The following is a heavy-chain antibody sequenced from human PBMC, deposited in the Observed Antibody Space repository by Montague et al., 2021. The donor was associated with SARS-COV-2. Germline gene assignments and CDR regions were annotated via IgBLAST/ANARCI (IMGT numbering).Heavy chain of an antibody. CDR1: GGSISSGTYY. J-gene: IGHJ2*01. Sequence: SETLSLTCTVSGGSISSGTYYWGWVRQPPGKGLEWIGTINYSGKTYYNPPLKSRVTISVDTSKNQFSLEVTSVTAADTAVYYCAGRAQWQLSWFFDLWGRGTLVTVSS. CDR2: INYSGKT. CDR3: AGRAQWQLSWFFDL. D-gene: IGHD6-19*01. V-gene: IGHV4-39*01.